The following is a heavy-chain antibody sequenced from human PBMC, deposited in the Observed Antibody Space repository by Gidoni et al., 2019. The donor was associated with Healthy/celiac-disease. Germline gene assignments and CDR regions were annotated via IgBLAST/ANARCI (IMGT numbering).Heavy chain of an antibody. CDR2: FDPEDGET. CDR3: ATDSPIIAARGWFDP. CDR1: GYNLTELS. V-gene: IGHV1-24*01. J-gene: IGHJ5*02. Sequence: QVQLVQSGAEVKKPGASVKVSCKVSGYNLTELSMHWVRQAPGKGLEWMGGFDPEDGETIYAQKFQGRVTMTEDTSTDPAYMELSSLRSEDTAVYDCATDSPIIAARGWFDPWGQGTLVTVSS. D-gene: IGHD6-6*01.